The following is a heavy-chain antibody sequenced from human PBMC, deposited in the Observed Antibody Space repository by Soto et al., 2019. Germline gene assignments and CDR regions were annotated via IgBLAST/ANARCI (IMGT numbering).Heavy chain of an antibody. CDR1: GGTFSSYA. Sequence: QVQLVQSGAEVKKPGSSVKVSCKASGGTFSSYAISWVRQAPGQGLEWMGGIIPLFGTANYAQKFQGRVTITADESTSTAYMELSSLRSEDTAGYYCARDYGGSGWFQIDYWGQGPLVTVSS. J-gene: IGHJ4*02. CDR2: IIPLFGTA. D-gene: IGHD6-19*01. CDR3: ARDYGGSGWFQIDY. V-gene: IGHV1-69*12.